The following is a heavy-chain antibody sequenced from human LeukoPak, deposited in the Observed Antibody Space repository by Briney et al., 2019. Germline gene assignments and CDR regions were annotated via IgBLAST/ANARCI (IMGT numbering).Heavy chain of an antibody. D-gene: IGHD6-19*01. CDR2: IYYSGST. V-gene: IGHV4-59*01. CDR1: GGSISSYY. CDR3: ARESYMEAVAGFDY. J-gene: IGHJ4*02. Sequence: SETLSLTCTVSGGSISSYYWSWIRQPPGKGLEWIGYIYYSGSTNYNPSLKSRVTISVDTSKNQFSLKLSSVTAADTAVYYCARESYMEAVAGFDYWGQGTLVTVSS.